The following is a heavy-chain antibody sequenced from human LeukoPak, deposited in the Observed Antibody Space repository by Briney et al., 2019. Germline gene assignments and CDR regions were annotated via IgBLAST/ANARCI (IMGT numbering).Heavy chain of an antibody. J-gene: IGHJ4*02. D-gene: IGHD3-22*01. V-gene: IGHV3-30*04. CDR2: ISYDGSNK. CDR1: GFTFSSYA. CDR3: ARTPYDSSGLTPDY. Sequence: GGSLRLSCAAPGFTFSSYAMHWVRQAPGKGLEWVAVISYDGSNKYYADSVKGRFTISRDNSKNTLYLQMNSLRAEDTAVYYCARTPYDSSGLTPDYWGQGTLVTVSS.